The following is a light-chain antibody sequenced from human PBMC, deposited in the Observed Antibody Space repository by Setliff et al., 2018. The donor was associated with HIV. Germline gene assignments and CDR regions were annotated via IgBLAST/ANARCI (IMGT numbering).Light chain of an antibody. V-gene: IGLV2-14*01. CDR1: SSDVGGYNC. Sequence: QSALTQPASVSGSPGQSITISCTGTSSDVGGYNCVSWYQQHPGKAPKVMIYEVSNRPSGVSNRFSGSKSGNTASLTISGLQAEDEADYYCSSYTSNSTKVFGTGTKVTVL. CDR3: SSYTSNSTKV. CDR2: EVS. J-gene: IGLJ1*01.